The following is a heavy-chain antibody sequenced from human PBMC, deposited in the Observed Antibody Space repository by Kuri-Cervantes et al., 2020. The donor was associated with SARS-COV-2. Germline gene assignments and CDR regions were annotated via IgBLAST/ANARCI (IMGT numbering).Heavy chain of an antibody. D-gene: IGHD3-3*01. J-gene: IGHJ5*02. CDR3: AREVTIFGAVSRGFDP. V-gene: IGHV3-48*01. Sequence: GGSLRLSCAASGFTFSSYAMSWVRQAPGKGLEWVSYISSSSSTIYYADSAKGRFTISRDNAKNSLYLQMNSLRAEDTAVYYCAREVTIFGAVSRGFDPWGQGTLVTVSS. CDR2: ISSSSSTI. CDR1: GFTFSSYA.